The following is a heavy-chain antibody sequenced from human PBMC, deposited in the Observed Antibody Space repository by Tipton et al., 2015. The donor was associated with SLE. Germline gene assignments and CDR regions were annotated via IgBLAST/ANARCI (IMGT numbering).Heavy chain of an antibody. CDR2: VSNSGST. J-gene: IGHJ4*02. D-gene: IGHD1-26*01. V-gene: IGHV4-59*02. CDR3: ARQVLRDGTYGGLDY. CDR1: VDSASNHY. Sequence: TLSLTCTVSVDSASNHYWTWIRQSPGKGLEWIGYVSNSGSTNYNPSLKSRVTISVGTSKNQFSLSLNSVTAADSAVYYCARQVLRDGTYGGLDYWGQGTLVTVSS.